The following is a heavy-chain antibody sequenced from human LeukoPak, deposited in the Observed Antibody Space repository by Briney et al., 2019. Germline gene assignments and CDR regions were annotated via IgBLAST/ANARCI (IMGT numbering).Heavy chain of an antibody. CDR1: GGSISSSSYY. J-gene: IGHJ4*02. Sequence: SETLSLTCAVSGGSISSSSYYWGWIRQPPGKGLEWIGSIYYSGSTYYNPSLKSRVTISVDTSKNQFSLKLSSVTAADTAVYYCARYALPGPFDYWGQGTLVTVSS. D-gene: IGHD2-2*01. V-gene: IGHV4-39*01. CDR2: IYYSGST. CDR3: ARYALPGPFDY.